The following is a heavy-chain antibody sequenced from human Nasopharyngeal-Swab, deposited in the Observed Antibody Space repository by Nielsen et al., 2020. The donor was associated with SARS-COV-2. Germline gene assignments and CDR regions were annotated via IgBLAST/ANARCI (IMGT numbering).Heavy chain of an antibody. CDR2: ISSSSSYI. J-gene: IGHJ6*02. V-gene: IGHV3-21*01. D-gene: IGHD2-2*01. CDR1: GFTFSSYS. Sequence: GASLKISCAASGFTFSSYSMNWVRQAPGKGLEWVSSISSSSSYIYYADSVKGRFTISRDNAKNSLYLQMNSLRAEDTAVYYCAREDIVVVPAGSYYGMDVWGQGTTVTVSS. CDR3: AREDIVVVPAGSYYGMDV.